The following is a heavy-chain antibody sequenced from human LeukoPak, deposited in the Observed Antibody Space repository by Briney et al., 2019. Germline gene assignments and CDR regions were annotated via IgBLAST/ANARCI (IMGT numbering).Heavy chain of an antibody. D-gene: IGHD3-16*01. CDR2: INPSGGST. V-gene: IGHV1-46*01. J-gene: IGHJ3*02. Sequence: ASVKVSCKASGYTFTSYYMHWVRQAPGQGLEWMGIINPSGGSTSYAQKFQGRVTMTRDMSTGTVYMELSSLRSEDTAVYYCAGDRGVRRDAFDIWGQGTMVTVSS. CDR3: AGDRGVRRDAFDI. CDR1: GYTFTSYY.